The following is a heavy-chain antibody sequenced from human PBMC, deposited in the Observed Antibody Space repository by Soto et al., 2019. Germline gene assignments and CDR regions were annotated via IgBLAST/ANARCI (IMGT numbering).Heavy chain of an antibody. CDR1: GHTFTSYG. J-gene: IGHJ4*02. Sequence: QVQLVQSGAAVKKPGASVMFSCKAPGHTFTSYGITWVRQAPGQGLEWMGWISAYNGNPNYAQKLQGGVPMTTDTATSTHYLKLRSLRSDDTAVYYCAREDPPSWNWGQGTLVTDSS. CDR2: ISAYNGNP. V-gene: IGHV1-18*01. CDR3: AREDPPSWN. D-gene: IGHD2-2*01.